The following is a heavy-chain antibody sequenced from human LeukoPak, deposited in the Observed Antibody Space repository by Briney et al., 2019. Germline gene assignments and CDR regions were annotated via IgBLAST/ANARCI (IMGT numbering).Heavy chain of an antibody. J-gene: IGHJ3*02. CDR3: ARILVGATEAFDI. CDR1: VYTFTNYG. CDR2: ISAYNGNT. V-gene: IGHV1-18*01. D-gene: IGHD1-26*01. Sequence: GASVKVSCKASVYTFTNYGFSWVRQAPGQGREWMGWISAYNGNTNYAQKLQGRVTMTTDTSTSTAYMELRSLRSDDTAVYYCARILVGATEAFDIWGQGTMVTVSS.